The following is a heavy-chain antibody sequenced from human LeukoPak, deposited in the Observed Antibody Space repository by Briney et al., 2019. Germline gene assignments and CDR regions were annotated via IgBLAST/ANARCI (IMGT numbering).Heavy chain of an antibody. CDR1: GFSLSTSGMC. V-gene: IGHV2-70*11. J-gene: IGHJ6*03. Sequence: SGPTLVNPTQTLTLTCTFSGFSLSTSGMCVSWIRQPPGKALEWLARIDWDDDRYYSTSLKTRLTISKDTSKNQVVLTMTNMDPVDTATYYCARSPTTRGYYYYMDVWGKGTTVTVSS. D-gene: IGHD4-17*01. CDR3: ARSPTTRGYYYYMDV. CDR2: IDWDDDR.